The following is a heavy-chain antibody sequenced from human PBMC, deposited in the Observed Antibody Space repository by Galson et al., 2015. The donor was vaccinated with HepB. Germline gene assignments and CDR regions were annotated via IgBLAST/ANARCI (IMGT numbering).Heavy chain of an antibody. CDR3: ARREMTTRVDAFDF. Sequence: SETLSLTCAVSGDSISTLNWWSWVRQPPGKGLEWIGDIYHSGSTNYNPSLKSRVTVSIDKSKNHFSLNLTSVTAADTAVYYCARREMTTRVDAFDFWGQGTMVTVSS. D-gene: IGHD1-1*01. CDR1: GDSISTLNW. CDR2: IYHSGST. V-gene: IGHV4-4*02. J-gene: IGHJ3*01.